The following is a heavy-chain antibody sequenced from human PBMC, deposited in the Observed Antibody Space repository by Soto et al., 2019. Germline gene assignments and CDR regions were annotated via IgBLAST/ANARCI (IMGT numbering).Heavy chain of an antibody. V-gene: IGHV4-59*01. CDR1: GGSISSYY. CDR2: IYYSGST. D-gene: IGHD5-12*01. Sequence: SETLSLTCTVSGGSISSYYWSWIRQPPGKGLEWIGYIYYSGSTNYNPSLKSRVTISVDTSKNQFSLKLSSVTAADTAVYYCASTIRAYYYYYMDVWGKGTTVTVSS. J-gene: IGHJ6*03. CDR3: ASTIRAYYYYYMDV.